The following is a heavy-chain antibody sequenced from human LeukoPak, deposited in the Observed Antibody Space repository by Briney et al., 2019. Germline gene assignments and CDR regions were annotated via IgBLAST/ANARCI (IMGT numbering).Heavy chain of an antibody. CDR1: GDSITSGSYY. D-gene: IGHD3-9*01. J-gene: IGHJ6*03. Sequence: SETLSLTCTVSGDSITSGSYYWSWIRQPAGKGLEWIGRIFISGGTNYNPSLRSRVTMSLDTSKNQFSLKLYSVTAVDTAVYYCARGGSTLHSAGGHDIEFYYYYYMDVWGKGTTVTISS. CDR3: ARGGSTLHSAGGHDIEFYYYYYMDV. CDR2: IFISGGT. V-gene: IGHV4-61*02.